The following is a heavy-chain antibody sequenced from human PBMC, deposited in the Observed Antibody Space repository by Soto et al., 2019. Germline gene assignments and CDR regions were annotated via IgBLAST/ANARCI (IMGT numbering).Heavy chain of an antibody. Sequence: SETLSLTCTVSGGSISSSSYYWGWIRQPPGKGLEWIGSIYYSGSTYYNPSLKSRVTISVDTSKNQFSLKLSSVTAADTAVYYCSPFYCSSTSCYVRYWGQGTLVTVSS. D-gene: IGHD2-2*01. J-gene: IGHJ4*02. CDR2: IYYSGST. V-gene: IGHV4-39*01. CDR1: GGSISSSSYY. CDR3: SPFYCSSTSCYVRY.